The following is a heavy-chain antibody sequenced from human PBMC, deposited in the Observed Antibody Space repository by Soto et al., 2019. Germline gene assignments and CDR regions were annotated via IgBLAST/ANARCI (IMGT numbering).Heavy chain of an antibody. D-gene: IGHD1-1*01. Sequence: QVQLVESGGGVVQPGRSLRLSCAASGFTFSSYAMHWVRQAPGKGLEWVAVISYDGSNKYYADSVKGRFTISRDNSKNTLYLQMNSLRAEDTAVYYCARGNVGYFDYWGQGTLVTVSS. CDR2: ISYDGSNK. CDR3: ARGNVGYFDY. V-gene: IGHV3-30-3*01. CDR1: GFTFSSYA. J-gene: IGHJ4*02.